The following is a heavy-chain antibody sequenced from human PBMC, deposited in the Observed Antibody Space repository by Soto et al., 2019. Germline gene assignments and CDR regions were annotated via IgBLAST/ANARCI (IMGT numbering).Heavy chain of an antibody. Sequence: SETLSLTCTVSGCSSSSYYWSWIRQPPGKGLEWIGYIYYSGSTNYNPSLKSRVTISVDTSKNQFSLKLSSVTAADTATYYCARTGIAMAPFDYWGQGTLVTVS. CDR2: IYYSGST. CDR3: ARTGIAMAPFDY. V-gene: IGHV4-59*01. D-gene: IGHD6-19*01. CDR1: GCSSSSYY. J-gene: IGHJ4*02.